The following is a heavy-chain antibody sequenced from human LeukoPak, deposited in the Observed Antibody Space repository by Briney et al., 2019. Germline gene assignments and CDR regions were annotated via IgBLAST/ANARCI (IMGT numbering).Heavy chain of an antibody. V-gene: IGHV3-48*03. CDR2: ISDSGTTK. CDR3: ARDYDLSSGAMDV. J-gene: IGHJ6*04. D-gene: IGHD3/OR15-3a*01. Sequence: EGVSXISDSGTTKYYADSVRGRFTISRDNAKNSLYLQMNSLRAEDTSVYYCARDYDLSSGAMDVWGKGTTVTVSS.